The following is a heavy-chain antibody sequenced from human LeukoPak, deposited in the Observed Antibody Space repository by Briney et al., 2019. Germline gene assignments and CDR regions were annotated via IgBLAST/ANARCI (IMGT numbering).Heavy chain of an antibody. CDR2: IYYRSKWYN. D-gene: IGHD2-8*01. J-gene: IGHJ4*02. Sequence: PSQTLSLTCAISGDSVSSNSASWNWIRQSPSRGLEWLGRIYYRSKWYNDYAVSVKSRITINADTSKNQFSLQLNSMTPEDTAVYYCARALDRYCTNGVCYRLDYWGQGTLVTVSS. CDR3: ARALDRYCTNGVCYRLDY. CDR1: GDSVSSNSAS. V-gene: IGHV6-1*01.